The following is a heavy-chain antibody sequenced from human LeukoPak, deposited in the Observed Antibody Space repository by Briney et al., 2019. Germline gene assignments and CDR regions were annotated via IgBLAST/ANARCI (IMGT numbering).Heavy chain of an antibody. CDR3: SRATRGYSGYDGSFAY. Sequence: GGSLRLSCAASGFTLSTYWMNWVRQAPGKGLEWVANIKQDGSEKYYVDSVKGRFTISRDSAKNSLYLQMNSLRAEDTAMYYCSRATRGYSGYDGSFAYWGQGTLVTVSS. CDR1: GFTLSTYW. CDR2: IKQDGSEK. J-gene: IGHJ4*02. D-gene: IGHD5-12*01. V-gene: IGHV3-7*01.